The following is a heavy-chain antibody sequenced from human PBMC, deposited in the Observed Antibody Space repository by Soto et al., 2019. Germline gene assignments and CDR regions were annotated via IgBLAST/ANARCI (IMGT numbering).Heavy chain of an antibody. CDR2: INHSGST. Sequence: SETLSLTCAVYGGSFIGYYWSWIRQPPGKGLEWIGEINHSGSTNYNPSLKSRVTISVDTSKNQFSLKLSSVTAADTAVYYCVRGDVGDSGVYYYHYGMDVWGQGTTVTVSS. J-gene: IGHJ6*02. CDR3: VRGDVGDSGVYYYHYGMDV. CDR1: GGSFIGYY. V-gene: IGHV4-34*01. D-gene: IGHD6-25*01.